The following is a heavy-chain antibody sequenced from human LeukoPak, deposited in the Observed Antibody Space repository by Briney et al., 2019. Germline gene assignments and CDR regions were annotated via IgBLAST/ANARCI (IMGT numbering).Heavy chain of an antibody. CDR3: AKDGGSWQFDY. V-gene: IGHV3-23*01. CDR2: ISGSGGST. D-gene: IGHD6-13*01. J-gene: IGHJ4*02. Sequence: GGSLRLSCAASGFTFSSYGLSWVRQAPGKGLEWVSAISGSGGSTYHADSVKGRFTISRDNSKNTLYLQTNSLRAEDTAVYYCAKDGGSWQFDYWGQGTLVTVSS. CDR1: GFTFSSYG.